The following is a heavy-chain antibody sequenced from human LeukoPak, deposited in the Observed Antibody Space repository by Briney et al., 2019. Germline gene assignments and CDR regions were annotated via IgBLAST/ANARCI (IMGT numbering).Heavy chain of an antibody. CDR3: ARLVLYYGSGSYYYFDY. J-gene: IGHJ4*02. CDR2: IHYSGST. D-gene: IGHD3-10*01. V-gene: IGHV4-59*08. CDR1: DGSISGYY. Sequence: PSETLSLTCTVSDGSISGYYWSWIRQPPGKALEWIGYIHYSGSTNYNPSLKSRVTISVDTSKNQFSLKLSSVTAADTAVYYCARLVLYYGSGSYYYFDYWGQGTLVTVSS.